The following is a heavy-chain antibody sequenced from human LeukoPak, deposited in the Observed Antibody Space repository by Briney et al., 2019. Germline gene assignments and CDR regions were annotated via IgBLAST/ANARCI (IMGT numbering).Heavy chain of an antibody. V-gene: IGHV3-23*01. D-gene: IGHD6-13*01. J-gene: IGHJ4*02. CDR3: AKEEGLYSNSPMGGY. CDR2: ISGSGGST. Sequence: GGSLRLSCAASGFTFSSYAMSWVRQAPGKGLGWVSAISGSGGSTYYADSVKGRFTISRDNSKNTLYLQMNSLRAEDTAVYYCAKEEGLYSNSPMGGYWGQGTLVTVSS. CDR1: GFTFSSYA.